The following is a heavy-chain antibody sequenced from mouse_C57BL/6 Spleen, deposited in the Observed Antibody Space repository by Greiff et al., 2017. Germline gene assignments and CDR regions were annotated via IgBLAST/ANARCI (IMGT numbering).Heavy chain of an antibody. D-gene: IGHD2-3*01. V-gene: IGHV5-6*01. Sequence: EVKVVESGGDLVKPGGSLKLSCAASGFTFSSYGMSWVRQTPDKRLEWVATISSGGSYTYYPDSVKGRFTISRDNAKNTLYLQMSSLKSEDTARYYCARQGDGYSFAYWGQGTLVTVSA. CDR1: GFTFSSYG. J-gene: IGHJ3*01. CDR3: ARQGDGYSFAY. CDR2: ISSGGSYT.